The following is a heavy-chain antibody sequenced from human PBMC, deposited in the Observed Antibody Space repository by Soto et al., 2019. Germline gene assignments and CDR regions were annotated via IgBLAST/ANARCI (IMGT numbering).Heavy chain of an antibody. Sequence: EVQLVESGGGLVQPGGSLRLSCAASGFTLSGRSMHWVRQAPGKGLVWVSGIDNAGTDSTYADSVKGRFTSSRDNAKNMLYLHMNSLRVEDTAVSYCARGWFGPDVWGKGTTVTVSS. CDR2: IDNAGTDS. V-gene: IGHV3-74*01. CDR1: GFTLSGRS. D-gene: IGHD3-10*01. CDR3: ARGWFGPDV. J-gene: IGHJ6*04.